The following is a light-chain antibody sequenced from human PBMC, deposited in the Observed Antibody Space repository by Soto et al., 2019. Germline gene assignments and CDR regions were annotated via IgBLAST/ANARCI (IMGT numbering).Light chain of an antibody. CDR1: QGISSA. J-gene: IGKJ4*01. CDR3: QQFNTYPRTLT. CDR2: DAS. Sequence: AIQLAQSPSSLSASVGDRVTITCRASQGISSALAWYQQKPDKPPELLIYDASSLKSGVPSRFSGSGSGTDFTLTISSLQPEDSATYYCQQFNTYPRTLTFGGGTKVEIE. V-gene: IGKV1-13*02.